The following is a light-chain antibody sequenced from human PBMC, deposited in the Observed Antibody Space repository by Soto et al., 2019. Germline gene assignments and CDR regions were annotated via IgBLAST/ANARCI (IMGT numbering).Light chain of an antibody. CDR3: QHYNSFPWT. J-gene: IGKJ1*01. CDR2: KAS. V-gene: IGKV1-5*03. Sequence: EIQMTQSPSTLSSSVGDRVTITFRASQSIINWLGWYQQKPGKAPKLLIYKASSLESGVPSRFSGSGSGTDFTLTINRLQPDDFATYYCQHYNSFPWTFGQGTTVDIK. CDR1: QSIINW.